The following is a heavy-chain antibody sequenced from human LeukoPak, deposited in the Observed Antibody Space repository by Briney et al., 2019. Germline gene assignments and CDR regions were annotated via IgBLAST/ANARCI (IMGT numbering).Heavy chain of an antibody. CDR3: ARVPRITMVRGAIMAYYFDY. J-gene: IGHJ4*02. CDR2: ISSSSSYA. Sequence: PGGSLRLSCAASGFTFSDYYMSWIRQAPGKGLEWVSYISSSSSYANYADSVKGRFTISRDNAKNSLYLQMNSLRAEDTAVYYCARVPRITMVRGAIMAYYFDYWGQGTLVTVSS. D-gene: IGHD3-10*01. CDR1: GFTFSDYY. V-gene: IGHV3-11*05.